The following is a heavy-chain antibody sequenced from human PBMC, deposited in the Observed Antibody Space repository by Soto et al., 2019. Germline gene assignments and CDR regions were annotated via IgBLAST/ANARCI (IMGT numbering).Heavy chain of an antibody. CDR3: AGSRGPYYALTFFDY. V-gene: IGHV3-48*02. Sequence: GGSLRLSCAASGLTFSGFGMHWVRQAPGKGLEWISYISFDGTTIYYADSVKGRFTISRDNAKTSLYLQMNSLKDEDTAVYYCAGSRGPYYALTFFDYWGQGTLVTVSS. D-gene: IGHD2-2*01. CDR1: GLTFSGFG. J-gene: IGHJ4*02. CDR2: ISFDGTTI.